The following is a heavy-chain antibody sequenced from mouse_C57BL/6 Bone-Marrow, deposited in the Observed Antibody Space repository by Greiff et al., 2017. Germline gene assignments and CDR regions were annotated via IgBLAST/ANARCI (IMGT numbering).Heavy chain of an antibody. Sequence: QVHVKQSGAELVKPGASVKLSCKASGYTFTEYTIHWVKQRSGQGLEWIGWFYPGSGSIKYNEKFKDKATLTADKSSSTVYMELSRMTSEDSAVYFCARHEDRVYYDYDEGFAYWGQGTLVTVSA. D-gene: IGHD2-4*01. CDR3: ARHEDRVYYDYDEGFAY. J-gene: IGHJ3*01. CDR2: FYPGSGSI. V-gene: IGHV1-62-2*01. CDR1: GYTFTEYT.